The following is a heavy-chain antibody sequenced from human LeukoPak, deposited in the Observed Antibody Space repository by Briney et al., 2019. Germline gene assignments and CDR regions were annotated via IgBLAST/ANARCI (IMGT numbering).Heavy chain of an antibody. Sequence: GGSLRLSCAASGFTFSSYAMTWVRQAQGRGLEWVSAIGGDDGLTYYADSVQGRFTISRDNFKNTLYLQMSSLRAEDTAVYYCAKDLAPGIKRAFFDYWGQGTLVTVSS. CDR1: GFTFSSYA. J-gene: IGHJ4*02. CDR2: IGGDDGLT. V-gene: IGHV3-23*01. D-gene: IGHD6-13*01. CDR3: AKDLAPGIKRAFFDY.